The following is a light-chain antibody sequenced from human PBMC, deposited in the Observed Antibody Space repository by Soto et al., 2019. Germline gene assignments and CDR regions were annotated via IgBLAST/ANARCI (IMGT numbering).Light chain of an antibody. CDR1: QSVGSN. CDR3: QQYNNWPPLT. CDR2: AAS. V-gene: IGKV3-15*01. J-gene: IGKJ4*01. Sequence: EVVMTQSPATLSVSPGERATLSCRASQSVGSNLAWYQQKPGQAPRLLIYAASTRAKGIPVRFSGSGSGTEFTLAIGSLQSEDFAVYYCQQYNNWPPLTFGGGTKVDI.